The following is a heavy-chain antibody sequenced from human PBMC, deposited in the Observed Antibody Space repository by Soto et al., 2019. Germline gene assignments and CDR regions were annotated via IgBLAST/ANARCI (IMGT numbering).Heavy chain of an antibody. V-gene: IGHV3-23*01. CDR2: ISGSGGNT. D-gene: IGHD2-15*01. J-gene: IGHJ4*02. CDR3: AKATRYCSGSTCYLLYFDY. CDR1: GFTFSSYA. Sequence: EVQLLESGGGLVQPGGSLRLSCAASGFTFSSYAMSWVRQAPGKGLEWVSAISGSGGNTYYADSVKGRFTISRDNSKNTLYLQMSSLRAEDTAVYYCAKATRYCSGSTCYLLYFDYWGQGTLVTVSS.